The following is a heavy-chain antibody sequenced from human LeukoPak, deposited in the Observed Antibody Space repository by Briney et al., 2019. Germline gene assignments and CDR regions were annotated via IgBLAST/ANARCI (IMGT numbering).Heavy chain of an antibody. CDR3: ASSYYYDSSGYSYYFDY. J-gene: IGHJ4*02. Sequence: GEPLKISCKGSGYSFTSYWIGWVRQMPGKGLEWMGIIYPGDSDTRYSPSFQGQVTISADKSISTAYLQWSSLKASDTAMYYCASSYYYDSSGYSYYFDYWGQGTLVTVSS. CDR2: IYPGDSDT. CDR1: GYSFTSYW. V-gene: IGHV5-51*01. D-gene: IGHD3-22*01.